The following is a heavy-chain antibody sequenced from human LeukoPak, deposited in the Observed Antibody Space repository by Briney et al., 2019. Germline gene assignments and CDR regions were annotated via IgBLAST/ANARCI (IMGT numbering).Heavy chain of an antibody. D-gene: IGHD3-22*01. CDR1: GFTFSNYA. J-gene: IGHJ4*02. V-gene: IGHV3-30-3*01. Sequence: GGSLRLSCTASGFTFSNYAIHWVRQAPGKGLEWVAVISFDGSKRFYADSVKGRFTVSRDNSKNTLYLQMNNLRTEDTAVYYSTRGVDSSGYFGRFHLDFWGQGTLVTVSS. CDR3: TRGVDSSGYFGRFHLDF. CDR2: ISFDGSKR.